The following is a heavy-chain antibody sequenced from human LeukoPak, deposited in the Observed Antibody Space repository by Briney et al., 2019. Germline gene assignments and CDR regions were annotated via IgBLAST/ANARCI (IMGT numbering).Heavy chain of an antibody. J-gene: IGHJ4*02. CDR3: ARSVAASRDY. D-gene: IGHD2-15*01. CDR2: INWNGGST. CDR1: GFTFDDYA. Sequence: PGGSLRLSCAASGFTFDDYAMHWVRQAPGKGLEWFSGINWNGGSTGYADSVKGRFTISRDNAKNSLYLQMNSLRAEDTALYYCARSVAASRDYWGQGTLVTVSS. V-gene: IGHV3-20*04.